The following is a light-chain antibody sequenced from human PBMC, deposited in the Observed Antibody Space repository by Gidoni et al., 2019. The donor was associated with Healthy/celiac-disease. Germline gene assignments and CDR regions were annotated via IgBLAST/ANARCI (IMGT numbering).Light chain of an antibody. CDR1: SSNIGNNY. CDR3: GTWDSSLSAVV. J-gene: IGLJ2*01. CDR2: DNN. V-gene: IGLV1-51*01. Sequence: HSVLPPPPSVPSAPPHKVPISCPGSSSNIGNNYVSWYQQLPGTAPKLLIYDNNKRPSGIPDRFSGSKSGTSATLGITGLQTGDEADYYCGTWDSSLSAVVFGGGTKLTVL.